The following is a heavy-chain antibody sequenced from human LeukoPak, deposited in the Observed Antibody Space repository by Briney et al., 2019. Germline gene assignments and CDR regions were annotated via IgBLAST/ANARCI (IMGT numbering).Heavy chain of an antibody. CDR2: IYYSGST. J-gene: IGHJ5*02. V-gene: IGHV4-31*03. D-gene: IGHD3-9*01. CDR3: ARDMTDWWFDP. Sequence: KPSESLSLTCTVSGGSISSGGYYWSWIRQHPGKGLEWIGYIYYSGSTHYNPSLKSRVTISVDTSKNQFSLKLSSVTAADTAVYYCARDMTDWWFDPWGQGTLVTVPS. CDR1: GGSISSGGYY.